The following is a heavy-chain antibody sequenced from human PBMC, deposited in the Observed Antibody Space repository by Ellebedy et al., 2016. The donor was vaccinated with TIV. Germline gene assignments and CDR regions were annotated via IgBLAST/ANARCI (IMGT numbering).Heavy chain of an antibody. V-gene: IGHV1-2*02. Sequence: ASVKVSCKASGHTFSGHFMHWVRQAPGQGLEWMGWMGWINPDSGGTDYAQKFQGRVTMTRDTSISTAFLELSRLRSDDTAVYYCAIENYDVLTGSSYGVDVWGQGTTVTVSS. CDR3: AIENYDVLTGSSYGVDV. J-gene: IGHJ6*02. CDR1: GHTFSGHF. D-gene: IGHD3-9*01. CDR2: GWMGWINPDSGGT.